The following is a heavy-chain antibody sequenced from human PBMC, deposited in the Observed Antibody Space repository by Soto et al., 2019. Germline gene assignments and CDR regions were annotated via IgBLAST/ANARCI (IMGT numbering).Heavy chain of an antibody. CDR2: VNPSGGHT. CDR1: GDTFTDYY. Sequence: QVQLMQSGAEVKKPGASVKVSCKASGDTFTDYYIHWVRQAPGQGLEWMGTVNPSGGHTTYAQHFLGRVTMTMDTYTSTLYIELTSLTSDDTAIYYCARGGHVVVVTAAFDYWGQGTLVTVSS. CDR3: ARGGHVVVVTAAFDY. J-gene: IGHJ4*02. D-gene: IGHD2-21*02. V-gene: IGHV1-46*01.